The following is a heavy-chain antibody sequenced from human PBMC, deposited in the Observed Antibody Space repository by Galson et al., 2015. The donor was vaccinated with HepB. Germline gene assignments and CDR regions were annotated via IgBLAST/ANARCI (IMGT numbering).Heavy chain of an antibody. Sequence: SLRLSCAASGFTFSSYSMNWVRQAPGKGLEWVSYISSSSSTIYYADSVKGRFTISRDNAKNSLYLQMNSLRAEDTAVYYCTTDVSKSIVVAVAGTNYYGMDVWGQGTTVTVSS. CDR1: GFTFSSYS. CDR2: ISSSSSTI. CDR3: TTDVSKSIVVAVAGTNYYGMDV. V-gene: IGHV3-48*01. J-gene: IGHJ6*02. D-gene: IGHD6-19*01.